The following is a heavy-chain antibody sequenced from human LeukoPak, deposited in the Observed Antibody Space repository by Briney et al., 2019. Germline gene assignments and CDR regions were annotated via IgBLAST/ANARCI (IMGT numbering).Heavy chain of an antibody. CDR1: GFIFSSYA. D-gene: IGHD3-9*01. CDR2: LSPNGGAT. CDR3: ARAPGGPLRYFDWPPDP. Sequence: GGSLRLSCSASGFIFSSYALHWVRQAPGKGLEHVATLSPNGGATHLADSVKGRFTMSRDNSKNTLYLQMNSLRAEDTAVYYCARAPGGPLRYFDWPPDPWGQGTLVTVSS. J-gene: IGHJ5*02. V-gene: IGHV3-64*04.